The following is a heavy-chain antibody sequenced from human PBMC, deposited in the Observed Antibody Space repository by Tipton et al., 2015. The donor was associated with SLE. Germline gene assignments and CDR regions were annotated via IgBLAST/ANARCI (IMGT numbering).Heavy chain of an antibody. CDR2: IYTSGST. D-gene: IGHD6-13*01. V-gene: IGHV4-4*07. Sequence: TLSPTCTVSGGSISSYYWSWIRQPAGKGLEWIGRIYTSGSTNYNPSLKSRVTMSVDTSKNQFSLKLSSVTAADTAVYYCARDPAGGRYSSSWYYFDYWGQGTLVTVSS. CDR1: GGSISSYY. J-gene: IGHJ4*02. CDR3: ARDPAGGRYSSSWYYFDY.